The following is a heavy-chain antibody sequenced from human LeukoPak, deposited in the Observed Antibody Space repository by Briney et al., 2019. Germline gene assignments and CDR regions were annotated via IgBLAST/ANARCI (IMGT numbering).Heavy chain of an antibody. CDR3: ARERGNWNYGNDAFDI. CDR2: IYSGGRT. J-gene: IGHJ3*02. V-gene: IGHV3-53*01. CDR1: GFTVSNNY. D-gene: IGHD1-7*01. Sequence: GGSLRLSCAVSGFTVSNNYMNWVRQAPGKGLEWVSIIYSGGRTYYADSAKGRFTISRDIFKNTVYLQMNSLRAEDTAVYYCARERGNWNYGNDAFDIWGQGTMVTVSS.